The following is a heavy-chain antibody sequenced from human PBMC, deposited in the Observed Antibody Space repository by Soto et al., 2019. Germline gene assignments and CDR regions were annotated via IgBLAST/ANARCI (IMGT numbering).Heavy chain of an antibody. CDR1: GGSISSGGYS. Sequence: QLQLQESGSGLVKPSQTLSLTCAVSGGSISSGGYSWSWIRQPPGKALEWIGYIYHSGSTYYNPSLKRRVTISAARAKNQSSLKVCSVNAADTAGYYCASYGQYYCYYAMDVWGQGPNVTVSS. CDR2: IYHSGST. D-gene: IGHD3-16*01. V-gene: IGHV4-30-2*01. CDR3: ASYGQYYCYYAMDV. J-gene: IGHJ6*02.